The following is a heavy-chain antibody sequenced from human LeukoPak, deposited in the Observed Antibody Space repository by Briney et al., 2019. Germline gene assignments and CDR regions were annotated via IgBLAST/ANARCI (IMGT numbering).Heavy chain of an antibody. CDR2: IYYSGST. CDR3: ARGFLGGSGSYYNYNWFDP. J-gene: IGHJ5*02. V-gene: IGHV4-31*03. D-gene: IGHD3-10*01. CDR1: GGSISSGGYY. Sequence: SETLSLTCTVSGGSISSGGYYWSWIRQHPGKGVEWIGYIYYSGSTYYNPSLKSRVTISVDTSKNQFSLKLSSVTAADTAVYYCARGFLGGSGSYYNYNWFDPWGQGTLVTVSS.